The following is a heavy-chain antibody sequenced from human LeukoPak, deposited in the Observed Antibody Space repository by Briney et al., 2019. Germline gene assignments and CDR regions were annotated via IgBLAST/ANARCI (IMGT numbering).Heavy chain of an antibody. D-gene: IGHD1/OR15-1a*01. V-gene: IGHV4-30-4*08. Sequence: SETLSLTCTVSGGSLSSGDYYWSWIRQPPGKGLEWLGYIYYSGSTYYNPSLKSRVTISVDTSKNQFSLKLSSVTAADTAVYYCARVNTIGRNLFMRYWGQGTLVTVSS. CDR3: ARVNTIGRNLFMRY. J-gene: IGHJ4*02. CDR2: IYYSGST. CDR1: GGSLSSGDYY.